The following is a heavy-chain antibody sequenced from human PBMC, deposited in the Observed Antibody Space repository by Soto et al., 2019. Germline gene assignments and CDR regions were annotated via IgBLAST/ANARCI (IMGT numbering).Heavy chain of an antibody. CDR2: IIPILGIA. D-gene: IGHD5-12*01. CDR3: ARGLIVATIRAYYYGMDV. Sequence: QVQLVQSGAEVKKPGSSVKVSCKASGGTFSSYTISWVRRAPGQGLEWMGRIIPILGIANYAQKFQGRVTITADKSTSTAYMELSSLRSEDTAVYYCARGLIVATIRAYYYGMDVWGQGTTVTVSS. V-gene: IGHV1-69*02. CDR1: GGTFSSYT. J-gene: IGHJ6*02.